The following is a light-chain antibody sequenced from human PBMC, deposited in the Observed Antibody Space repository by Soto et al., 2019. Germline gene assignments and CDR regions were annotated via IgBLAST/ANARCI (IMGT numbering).Light chain of an antibody. V-gene: IGKV3-20*01. CDR2: GSS. CDR1: QTVNSNY. CDR3: QKYDGQWT. Sequence: EIVLTQSPGTLSLSPGERATLSCWASQTVNSNYLAWYQQKPGQAPRLLIYGSSRRATGIPDRFSGSGSGTDFTITVSRLEPEDFGVYYCQKYDGQWTFGQGTKVEIK. J-gene: IGKJ1*01.